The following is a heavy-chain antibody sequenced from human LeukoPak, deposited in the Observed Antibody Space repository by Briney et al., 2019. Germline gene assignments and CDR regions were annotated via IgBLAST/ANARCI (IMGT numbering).Heavy chain of an antibody. CDR1: GDSISSNSYY. CDR3: ARHIFSSSSNRFDP. V-gene: IGHV4-39*01. Sequence: PSETLSLTCTVSGDSISSNSYYWGWIRQPPGQGLEWLGNIFYSGSTYYNPSLKSRVTISVDTPKNQFSLKVKFVTAADTAVYYCARHIFSSSSNRFDPWGQGTLVTVSS. CDR2: IFYSGST. D-gene: IGHD6-6*01. J-gene: IGHJ5*02.